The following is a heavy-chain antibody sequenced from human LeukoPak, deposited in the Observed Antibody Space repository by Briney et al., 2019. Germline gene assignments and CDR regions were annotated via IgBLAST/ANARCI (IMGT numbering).Heavy chain of an antibody. Sequence: PGGSLRLSCAASGFTFTTYWMSWVRQAPGKGLEWVANIKQDGTEKYYVDSVKGRFTISRDNAKNSLYLQMNSLKTEDTAVYYCTMYSPGFVSDYWGQGTLVTVSS. J-gene: IGHJ4*02. D-gene: IGHD3-10*02. V-gene: IGHV3-7*03. CDR2: IKQDGTEK. CDR1: GFTFTTYW. CDR3: TMYSPGFVSDY.